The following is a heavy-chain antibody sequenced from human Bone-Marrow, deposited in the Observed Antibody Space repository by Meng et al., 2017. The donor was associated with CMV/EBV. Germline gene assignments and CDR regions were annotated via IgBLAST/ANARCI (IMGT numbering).Heavy chain of an antibody. Sequence: ASVKVSCKASGYTFTSYGISWVRQAPGHGLEWMGWISAYNGNTNYAQKLQGRVTMTTDTSTSTAYMELRSLRSDDTAVYYCARSFYDFWSGYFRLWGQGTLVTVSS. CDR3: ARSFYDFWSGYFRL. J-gene: IGHJ4*02. D-gene: IGHD3-3*01. V-gene: IGHV1-18*01. CDR2: ISAYNGNT. CDR1: GYTFTSYG.